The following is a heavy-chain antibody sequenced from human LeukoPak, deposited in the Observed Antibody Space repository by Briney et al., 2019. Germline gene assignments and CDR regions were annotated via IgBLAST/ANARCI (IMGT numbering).Heavy chain of an antibody. J-gene: IGHJ4*02. CDR3: ARARAIVALFDY. Sequence: SETLSLTCTVSGGSISSYYWSWIRQPPGKGLEWIGYIYYSGTTNYNPSLKSRVTISVDTSKNQFSLKLSSVTAADTAVYYCARARAIVALFDYWGQGTLVTVSS. CDR2: IYYSGTT. D-gene: IGHD5-12*01. V-gene: IGHV4-59*01. CDR1: GGSISSYY.